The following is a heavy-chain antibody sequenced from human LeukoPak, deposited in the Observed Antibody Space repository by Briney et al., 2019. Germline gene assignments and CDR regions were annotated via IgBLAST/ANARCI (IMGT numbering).Heavy chain of an antibody. CDR1: GFTFSRYY. CDR3: SRDXTYXXXSNXHDAFDL. CDR2: IRQDGSER. Sequence: GGSLRLSCVGSGFTFSRYYMTWVRQAPGKGLEWVANIRQDGSERYYVDSVKGRFTISRDNAKNSAYLQMNSLRAENTAVYFCSRDXTYXXXSNXHDAFDLWGRGTMVTV. J-gene: IGHJ3*01. V-gene: IGHV3-7*01. D-gene: IGHD3-22*01.